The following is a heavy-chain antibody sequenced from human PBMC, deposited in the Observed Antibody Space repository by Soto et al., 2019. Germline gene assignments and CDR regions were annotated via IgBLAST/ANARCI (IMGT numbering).Heavy chain of an antibody. CDR1: GFTFDDYA. V-gene: IGHV3-9*01. Sequence: EVQLVESGGGLVQPGRSLRLSCAASGFTFDDYAMHWVRQAPGKGLEWVSGISWNSGSIGYADSVKGRFTISRDNAKNSLYLQMNSLRAEDTALYYCAKGLRDGYNLVPFDYWGQGTLVTVSS. J-gene: IGHJ4*02. CDR3: AKGLRDGYNLVPFDY. D-gene: IGHD5-12*01. CDR2: ISWNSGSI.